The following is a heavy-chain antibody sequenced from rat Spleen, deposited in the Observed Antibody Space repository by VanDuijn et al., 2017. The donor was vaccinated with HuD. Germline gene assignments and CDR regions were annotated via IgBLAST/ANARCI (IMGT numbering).Heavy chain of an antibody. CDR1: DYSITSNY. CDR3: ARSLGRVYNNYFDY. J-gene: IGHJ2*01. D-gene: IGHD1-10*01. V-gene: IGHV3-3*01. CDR2: INSAGSA. Sequence: EVQLQESGPGLVKPSQSLSLTCSVTDYSITSNYWDWIRKFPGNKLEWMGYINSAGSANYNPSLKSRISITRDTSKNQFFLQVNSVTTEDTATYYCARSLGRVYNNYFDYWGQGVMVTVSS.